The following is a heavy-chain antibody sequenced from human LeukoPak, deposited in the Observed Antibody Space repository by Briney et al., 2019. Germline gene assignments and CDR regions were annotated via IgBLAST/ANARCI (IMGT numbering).Heavy chain of an antibody. Sequence: SETLSLTCAVYGGSFSGYYWSWIRQPPGKGLEWIGEINHSGSTNYNPSLKSRVTISVDTSKNQFSLKLSSVTAADTAVYYCARRGSGSYYVDWFDPWGQGILVTVSS. CDR1: GGSFSGYY. CDR2: INHSGST. J-gene: IGHJ5*02. D-gene: IGHD3-10*01. CDR3: ARRGSGSYYVDWFDP. V-gene: IGHV4-34*01.